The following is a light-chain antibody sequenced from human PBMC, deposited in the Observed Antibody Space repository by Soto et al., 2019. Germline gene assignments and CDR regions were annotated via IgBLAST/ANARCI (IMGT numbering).Light chain of an antibody. J-gene: IGKJ1*01. CDR2: LGS. Sequence: DIVMTQSPSSLPVTPGEPASISCRSSQSLLHSNGYNYLDWYLQKPGQSPQLLIYLGSSRVAGVPDRFSGSGSGTDFTLKISRVEAEDVGVYYCMQALQTPRTFGQGTKVEIK. CDR1: QSLLHSNGYNY. CDR3: MQALQTPRT. V-gene: IGKV2-28*01.